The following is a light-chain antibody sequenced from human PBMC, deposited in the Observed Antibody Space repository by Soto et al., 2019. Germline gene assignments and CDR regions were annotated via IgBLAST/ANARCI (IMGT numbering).Light chain of an antibody. CDR2: RSD. J-gene: IGLJ2*01. V-gene: IGLV1-47*01. CDR3: SARDDILSGVV. CDR1: SSNIGSNH. Sequence: QAVVTQPPSASGTPGQRVTIPCSGSSSNIGSNHVYWYQQFPGMAPKLLMYRSDQRPTGVPDRFSGSRSGTSASLAISGLRSDDEADYYCSARDDILSGVVFGGGTKLTVL.